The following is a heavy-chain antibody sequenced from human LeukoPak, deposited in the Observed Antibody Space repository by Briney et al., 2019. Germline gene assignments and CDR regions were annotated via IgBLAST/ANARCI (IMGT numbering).Heavy chain of an antibody. CDR2: MNPNSGNT. Sequence: VASVKVSCKASGYTFTSYDINWVRQATGQGLEWMGWMNPNSGNTGYAQKFQGRVTMTRNTSISTAYMELSSLRSEDTAVYYCARAGTDIVATAYYFDYWGQGTLVTVSS. CDR3: ARAGTDIVATAYYFDY. D-gene: IGHD5-12*01. J-gene: IGHJ4*02. CDR1: GYTFTSYD. V-gene: IGHV1-8*01.